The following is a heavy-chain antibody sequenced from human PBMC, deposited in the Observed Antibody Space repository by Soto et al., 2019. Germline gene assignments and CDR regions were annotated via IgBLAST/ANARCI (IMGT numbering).Heavy chain of an antibody. CDR2: ISSSGGTI. CDR1: GFTFSDYY. V-gene: IGHV3-11*01. D-gene: IGHD4-17*01. Sequence: PGGSLRLSCAASGFTFSDYYMSWIRQAPGKGLEWVSYISSSGGTIYYADSVKGRFTISRDNAKNSLYLQMNSLRAEDTAVYYCARDGIYGDFDQYFDYWGQGTLVTVSS. J-gene: IGHJ4*02. CDR3: ARDGIYGDFDQYFDY.